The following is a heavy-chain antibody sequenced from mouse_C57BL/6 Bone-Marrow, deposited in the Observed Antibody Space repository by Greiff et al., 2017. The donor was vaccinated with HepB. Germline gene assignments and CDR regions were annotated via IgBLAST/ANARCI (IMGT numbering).Heavy chain of an antibody. CDR1: GYTFTSYG. CDR2: IYPRSGNT. V-gene: IGHV1-81*01. D-gene: IGHD1-1*01. J-gene: IGHJ3*01. CDR3: AKLYYGSSFTWFAY. Sequence: VQLQQSGAELARPGASVKLSCKASGYTFTSYGISWVKQRTGQGLEWIGEIYPRSGNTYYNEKFKGKATLTADKSSSTAYMELRSLTSEDSAVYFCAKLYYGSSFTWFAYWGQGTLVTVSA.